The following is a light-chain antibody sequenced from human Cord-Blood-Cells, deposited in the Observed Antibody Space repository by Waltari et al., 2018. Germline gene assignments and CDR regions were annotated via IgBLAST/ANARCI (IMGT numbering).Light chain of an antibody. CDR2: AAS. Sequence: DIQMTQSPYSLSASVGDRVTITCRASQSISSYLNWYQQKPGKAPKLLIYAASSLQSGVPSRFSGSGSGTDFTLTISSLQPEEFATYYCQQSYSTMYTFGQGTKLEIK. CDR3: QQSYSTMYT. J-gene: IGKJ2*01. V-gene: IGKV1-39*01. CDR1: QSISSY.